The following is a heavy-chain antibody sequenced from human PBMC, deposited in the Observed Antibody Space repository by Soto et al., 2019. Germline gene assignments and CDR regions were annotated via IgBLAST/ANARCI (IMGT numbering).Heavy chain of an antibody. Sequence: PGGSLRLSCEASKFSFSNYWMSWVRQAPGKGLEWVAVIWYDGSNKYYADYGKGRFTISRDNSKNTLYLQMNSLRAEDTAVYYCARDRIPTGMDVWGQGTTVTVSS. CDR1: KFSFSNYW. V-gene: IGHV3-33*08. CDR3: ARDRIPTGMDV. CDR2: IWYDGSNK. J-gene: IGHJ6*02.